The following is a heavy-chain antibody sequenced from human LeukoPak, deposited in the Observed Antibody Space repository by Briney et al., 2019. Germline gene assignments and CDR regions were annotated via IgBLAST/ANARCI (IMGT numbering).Heavy chain of an antibody. J-gene: IGHJ4*02. CDR1: GFTFGDYA. D-gene: IGHD2-2*01. CDR3: TRPHCSSNSCYAWYFDY. CDR2: IRSKAYGGTT. Sequence: PGGSLRLSCTASGFTFGDYAMSWVRQAPGKGLEWVGFIRSKAYGGTTEYAASVKGRFTISRDDSKSIAYLQMNSLKTEDTAVYYCTRPHCSSNSCYAWYFDYWGQGTLVTVSS. V-gene: IGHV3-49*04.